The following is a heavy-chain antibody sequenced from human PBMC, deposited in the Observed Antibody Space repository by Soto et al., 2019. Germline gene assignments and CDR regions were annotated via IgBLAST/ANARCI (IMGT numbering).Heavy chain of an antibody. J-gene: IGHJ6*02. Sequence: QVQLQESGPGLVKPSETLSLICTVSGGSVSSGSYYWSWIRQPPGKGLEWIGYIYYSGITNYNPSLKSGVTILVETSKNQFSLKLSSVTAADTAVYYCARGVLALDIEVGPGSRYGMDVWGQGTTVTVSS. CDR2: IYYSGIT. CDR1: GGSVSSGSYY. D-gene: IGHD2-2*01. V-gene: IGHV4-61*01. CDR3: ARGVLALDIEVGPGSRYGMDV.